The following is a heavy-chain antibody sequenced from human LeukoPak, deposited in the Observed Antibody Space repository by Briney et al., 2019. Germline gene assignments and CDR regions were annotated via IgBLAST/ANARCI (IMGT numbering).Heavy chain of an antibody. CDR2: ISGYNGYT. V-gene: IGHV1-18*01. D-gene: IGHD3-10*01. J-gene: IGHJ4*02. CDR1: GYTFTSYG. CDR3: AREYYYGSGSPYFDY. Sequence: ASVKVSCKASGYTFTSYGINWVRQAPGQGLEWMGWISGYNGYTYYAQKLQGRVTMTTDTSTSTAYMELRSLRSDDTAVYYCAREYYYGSGSPYFDYWGQGTLVTVSS.